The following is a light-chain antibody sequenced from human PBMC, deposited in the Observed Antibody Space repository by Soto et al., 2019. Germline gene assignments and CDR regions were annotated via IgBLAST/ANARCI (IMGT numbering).Light chain of an antibody. Sequence: DIQLTQSPSSLSSSVGDRVTITCRASQTVISYLNWYQQKPGQAPKLLIYATTHLQSGVPSRFSGSGSGTEFTLTISSLHPEDFATYFCQQANSFPLTFGGGTKVEIK. CDR2: ATT. CDR1: QTVISY. CDR3: QQANSFPLT. J-gene: IGKJ4*01. V-gene: IGKV1-39*01.